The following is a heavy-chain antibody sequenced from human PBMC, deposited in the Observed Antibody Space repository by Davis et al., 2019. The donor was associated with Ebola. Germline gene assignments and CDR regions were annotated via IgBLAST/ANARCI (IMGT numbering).Heavy chain of an antibody. V-gene: IGHV3-21*01. D-gene: IGHD4-17*01. CDR2: ISSSSSYI. Sequence: GESLKISCAASGFMFSSYSMSWVRQAPGKGLEWVSSISSSSSYIYYADSVKGRFTISRDNSKNTLYLQMNSLRAEDTAVYYCARDEFGHYGDYPTYYYYGMDVWGQGTTVTVSS. J-gene: IGHJ6*02. CDR1: GFMFSSYS. CDR3: ARDEFGHYGDYPTYYYYGMDV.